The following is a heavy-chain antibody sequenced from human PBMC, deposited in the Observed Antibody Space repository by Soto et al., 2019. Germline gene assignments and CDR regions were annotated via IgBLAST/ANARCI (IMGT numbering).Heavy chain of an antibody. CDR2: FRAGGDDGTT. D-gene: IGHD3-10*01. V-gene: IGHV3-23*01. CDR3: AKKVNSGSGSQYFDR. Sequence: GSLRLSCVASGFTFSSYSMSWVRQAPGKGLEWVSGFRAGGDDGTTYYADSVKGRFTISRDNSKNTLFLQMNSLRAEDTAIYYCAKKVNSGSGSQYFDRFGQGTLVTVSS. J-gene: IGHJ5*02. CDR1: GFTFSSYS.